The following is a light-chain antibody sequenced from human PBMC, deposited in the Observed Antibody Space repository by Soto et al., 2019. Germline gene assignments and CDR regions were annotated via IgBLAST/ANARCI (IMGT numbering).Light chain of an antibody. Sequence: IVLTQSPGTLSLSPGERATLSCRASQSVSSSYLVWYQQKPGQAPRLLIYDASNRATGIPARFSGSGSGTDFTLTISSLEPEDFAVYYCQQRSNWPPGFGQGTRLEI. V-gene: IGKV3-11*01. J-gene: IGKJ5*01. CDR1: QSVSSSY. CDR2: DAS. CDR3: QQRSNWPPG.